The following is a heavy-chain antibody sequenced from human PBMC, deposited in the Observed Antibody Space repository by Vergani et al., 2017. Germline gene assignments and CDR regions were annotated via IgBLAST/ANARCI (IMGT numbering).Heavy chain of an antibody. Sequence: QVQLQQWGGGLLKPSETLSLTCVVNGGSFTSYHWTWIRQSPGEGLEWVGDIDHTGRPDYNPSLKRRLTRSVDKSRNQFSLTLNSVTATDTAIYFCARVNTETNGHLYYYYYMDVWGQGTAVTVS. CDR1: GGSFTSYH. CDR2: IDHTGRP. D-gene: IGHD4-11*01. V-gene: IGHV4-34*01. J-gene: IGHJ6*03. CDR3: ARVNTETNGHLYYYYYMDV.